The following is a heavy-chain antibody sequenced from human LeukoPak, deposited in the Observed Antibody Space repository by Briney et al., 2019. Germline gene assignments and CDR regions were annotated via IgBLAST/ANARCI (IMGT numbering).Heavy chain of an antibody. D-gene: IGHD3-22*01. CDR1: GDSVSRSDSY. V-gene: IGHV4-39*01. Sequence: SETLSLTCSVSGDSVSRSDSYWDWIRPPPGKGLEWIGTIYYSGRTYYSPSLKSRVTMSVDPSNNQFSLNLRSVTAADTALYYCARRRYYDGSGYLEWGQGTLLSVSS. CDR3: ARRRYYDGSGYLE. J-gene: IGHJ1*01. CDR2: IYYSGRT.